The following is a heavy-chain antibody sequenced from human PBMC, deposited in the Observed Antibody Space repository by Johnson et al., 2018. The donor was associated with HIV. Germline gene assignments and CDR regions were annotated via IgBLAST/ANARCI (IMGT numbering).Heavy chain of an antibody. Sequence: VQLVESGGGVVQPGRSLRLSCAASGFTFSSYAMHWVRQAPGKGLEWVSVISYDGSNNYSADSVKGRFTISRDNSKNTLYLQMNSLRAEDTALYYCGRDKYGVPSGAFDMWGPGTMVTVSS. D-gene: IGHD4-17*01. J-gene: IGHJ3*02. CDR1: GFTFSSYA. V-gene: IGHV3-30-3*01. CDR2: ISYDGSNN. CDR3: GRDKYGVPSGAFDM.